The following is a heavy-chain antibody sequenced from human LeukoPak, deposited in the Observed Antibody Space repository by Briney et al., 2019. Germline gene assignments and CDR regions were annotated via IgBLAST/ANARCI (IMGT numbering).Heavy chain of an antibody. CDR3: ARGFYGAGSQFDY. CDR1: GGSISSGDFP. D-gene: IGHD3-10*01. V-gene: IGHV4-30-2*01. Sequence: SETLSLTCAVSGGSISSGDFPWSWIRQPPGKGLEWIGYIFHTGHTSYNPSLKSRVTISVDMSKNQLSLRLTSVTAADTAVYYCARGFYGAGSQFDYWGQGTLVTVSS. J-gene: IGHJ4*02. CDR2: IFHTGHT.